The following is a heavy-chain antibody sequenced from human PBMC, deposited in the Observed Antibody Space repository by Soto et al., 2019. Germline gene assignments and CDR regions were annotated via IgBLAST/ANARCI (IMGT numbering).Heavy chain of an antibody. CDR1: GFTFSSYW. CDR2: IDGAGRST. Sequence: EVQLVESGGGLVQPGGSLRLPCAASGFTFSSYWMHWVRQPPGKGLVWVSRIDGAGRSTNYADSVKGRFTISRDNAKNTLYLQMNRLRAEDTAVYYCARVGSTSWYWGQGTLVTVSS. V-gene: IGHV3-74*01. D-gene: IGHD6-6*01. CDR3: ARVGSTSWY. J-gene: IGHJ4*02.